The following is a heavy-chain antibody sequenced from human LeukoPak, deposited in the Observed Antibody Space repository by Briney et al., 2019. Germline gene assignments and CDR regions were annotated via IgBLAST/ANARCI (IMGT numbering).Heavy chain of an antibody. J-gene: IGHJ4*02. D-gene: IGHD3-16*01. V-gene: IGHV3-69-1*02. Sequence: GGSLRLSCSASGFTFSDYDMNWVRQAPGKGLEWVSSISGLSSHIYYGDSVKGRFSISRDNAKNSVYLQMNSLGVEDTAIYYCGRAFPPLRTSSAGDLWGQGILVTVSS. CDR1: GFTFSDYD. CDR2: ISGLSSHI. CDR3: GRAFPPLRTSSAGDL.